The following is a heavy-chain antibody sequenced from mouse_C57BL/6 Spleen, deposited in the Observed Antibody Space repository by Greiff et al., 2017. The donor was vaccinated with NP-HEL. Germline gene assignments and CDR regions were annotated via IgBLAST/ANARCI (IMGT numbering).Heavy chain of an antibody. CDR1: GYTFTSYW. Sequence: VQLQQPGAELVKPGASVKMSCKASGYTFTSYWITWVKQRPGQGLEWIGDIYPGSGSTNYNEKFKSKATLTVDTSSSTAYMQLSSLTSEDSAVYYCARTTVVAKDAMDYWGQGTSVTVSS. CDR3: ARTTVVAKDAMDY. D-gene: IGHD1-1*01. J-gene: IGHJ4*01. CDR2: IYPGSGST. V-gene: IGHV1-55*01.